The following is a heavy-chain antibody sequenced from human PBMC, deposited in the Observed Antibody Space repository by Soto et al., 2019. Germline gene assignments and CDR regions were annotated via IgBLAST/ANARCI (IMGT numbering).Heavy chain of an antibody. J-gene: IGHJ5*02. D-gene: IGHD3-22*01. V-gene: IGHV4-39*02. CDR3: ARAGTSSALNWFNP. CDR2: IYYSGTT. Sequence: SETLSLTCTVSGGSIRSSSYCWGWVRQPPGKGLEWIGTIYYSGTTYYNPSLKSRVTISVDASKNVFSLKLSSVTAADTAIYFCARAGTSSALNWFNPWGQGTLVTVSS. CDR1: GGSIRSSSYC.